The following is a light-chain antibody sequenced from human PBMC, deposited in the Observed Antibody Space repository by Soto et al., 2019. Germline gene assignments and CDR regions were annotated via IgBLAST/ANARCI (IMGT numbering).Light chain of an antibody. J-gene: IGLJ1*01. CDR3: SSYTSGSTFYV. V-gene: IGLV2-14*01. CDR1: ISDVGGYNY. Sequence: QSALTQPASVSGSPGQSITISCTGTISDVGGYNYVSWYQQHPGKAPKLMIYEVSNRPSGVSNRFSGSKSGNTASLTISGLQAEYEADYYCSSYTSGSTFYVFGTGTKLTVL. CDR2: EVS.